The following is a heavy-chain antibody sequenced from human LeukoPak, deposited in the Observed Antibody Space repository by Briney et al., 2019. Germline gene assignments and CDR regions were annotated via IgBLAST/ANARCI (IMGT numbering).Heavy chain of an antibody. D-gene: IGHD1-1*01. V-gene: IGHV4-34*01. Sequence: PSETLSLTCAVYGGSFSGYYWSWIRQPPGKGLEWIGEINHSGSANYNPSLKSRVTISVDTSKNQFSLKLSSVTAADTAVYYCARGRSDKYQLSIYPGYIQHWGQGTLVTVSS. CDR3: ARGRSDKYQLSIYPGYIQH. CDR2: INHSGSA. J-gene: IGHJ1*01. CDR1: GGSFSGYY.